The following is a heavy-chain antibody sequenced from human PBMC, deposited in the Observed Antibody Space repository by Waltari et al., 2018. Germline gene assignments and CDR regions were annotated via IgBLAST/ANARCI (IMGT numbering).Heavy chain of an antibody. V-gene: IGHV1-69-2*01. D-gene: IGHD4-4*01. CDR2: VDPADSET. CDR3: ATVLTTVPTYWFDP. J-gene: IGHJ5*02. CDR1: GYTFTDYY. Sequence: EVQLVQSGAEVKKPGATVKISCKASGYTFTDYYIHWVHQAPGKGLAWMGRVDPADSETRYAEKFQGRVTITADTSTDTAYMELSSLRSEDTAVYYCATVLTTVPTYWFDPWGQGTLVTVSS.